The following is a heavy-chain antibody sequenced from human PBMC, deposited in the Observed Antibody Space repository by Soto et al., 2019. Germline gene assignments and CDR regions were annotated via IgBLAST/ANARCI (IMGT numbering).Heavy chain of an antibody. Sequence: ASVKVSCKASGYTFTSYGIHWVRQAPGQRLEWMGWLNAGNGNTEYSQRFQGRVTISRDTSASTAYTELSSLRSEDTAVYYCARDLSPLRYFDWEHYYFGMDVWGQGTTVTVSS. D-gene: IGHD3-9*01. V-gene: IGHV1-3*01. J-gene: IGHJ6*02. CDR3: ARDLSPLRYFDWEHYYFGMDV. CDR1: GYTFTSYG. CDR2: LNAGNGNT.